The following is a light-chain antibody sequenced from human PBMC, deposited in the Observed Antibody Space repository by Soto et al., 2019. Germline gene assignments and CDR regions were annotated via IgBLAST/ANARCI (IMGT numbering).Light chain of an antibody. J-gene: IGKJ1*01. CDR3: QQYNSYST. Sequence: DIQMAQSPSSLSASVGDRVTITWRASQSISTRLAWYQQKPGKAPKLLIYDASSLESGVPTRFSGSASGTEFTLTISSLQPDDFATYYCQQYNSYSTFGQGTKVDNK. V-gene: IGKV1-5*01. CDR1: QSISTR. CDR2: DAS.